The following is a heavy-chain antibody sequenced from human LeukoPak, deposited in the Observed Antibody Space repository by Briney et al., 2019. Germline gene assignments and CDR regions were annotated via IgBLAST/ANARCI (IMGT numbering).Heavy chain of an antibody. CDR2: ISAYNGNT. CDR1: GYTFTSYG. CDR3: ARVTLGYSRSGDNYYYYGMDV. J-gene: IGHJ6*02. Sequence: ASVTVSCTASGYTFTSYGISWVRQAPGQGLEWMGWISAYNGNTNYAQKLQGRVTITADESTSTAYMELSSLRSEDTAVYYCARVTLGYSRSGDNYYYYGMDVWGQGTTVSVSS. D-gene: IGHD6-13*01. V-gene: IGHV1-18*01.